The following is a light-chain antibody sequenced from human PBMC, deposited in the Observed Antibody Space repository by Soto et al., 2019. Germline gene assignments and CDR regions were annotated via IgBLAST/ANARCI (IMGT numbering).Light chain of an antibody. J-gene: IGLJ3*02. CDR3: SSYAGSNNLV. CDR2: EVS. Sequence: QSVLTQPPSASGSPGQSVTISCTGTSSDVGGYNFVSWYQQHPGKAPKLIIYEVSKQPSGVPDRFSGSKSGNTASLTVSGLQAEDEAYYYCSSYAGSNNLVFGGGTKLTVL. V-gene: IGLV2-8*01. CDR1: SSDVGGYNF.